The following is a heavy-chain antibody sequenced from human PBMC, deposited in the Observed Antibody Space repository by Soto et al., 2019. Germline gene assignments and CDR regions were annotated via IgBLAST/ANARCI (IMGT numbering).Heavy chain of an antibody. V-gene: IGHV3-9*01. CDR2: ISWNSGSI. CDR1: GFTFDDSA. J-gene: IGHJ6*02. D-gene: IGHD5-12*01. CDR3: AKGRGMAV. Sequence: EVQLVESGGGLVQPGRSLRLSCAASGFTFDDSAMHWVRQAPGKGLEWVSSISWNSGSIGYADSVKGRFTISRDNAKNSLYLQMNSLRPEDTALYYCAKGRGMAVWGQGTTVTVSS.